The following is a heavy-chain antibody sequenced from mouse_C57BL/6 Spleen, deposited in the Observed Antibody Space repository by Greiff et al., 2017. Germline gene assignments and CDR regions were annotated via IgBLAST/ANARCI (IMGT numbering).Heavy chain of an antibody. D-gene: IGHD1-1*01. J-gene: IGHJ3*01. CDR3: EREESDYYGSSYTWFAY. CDR1: GYTFTSYW. CDR2: IHPNSGST. V-gene: IGHV1-64*01. Sequence: QVQLQQPGAELVKPGASVKLSCKASGYTFTSYWMHWVKQRPGQGLEWIGMIHPNSGSTNYNEKFKSKATLTVDKSSSTAYMQLSSLTSEDSAVYYCEREESDYYGSSYTWFAYWGQGTLVTVSA.